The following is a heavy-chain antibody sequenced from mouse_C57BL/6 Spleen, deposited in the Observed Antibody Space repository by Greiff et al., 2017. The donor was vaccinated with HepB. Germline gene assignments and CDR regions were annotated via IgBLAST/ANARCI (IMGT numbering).Heavy chain of an antibody. CDR1: GYTFTTYP. CDR3: ARSGGSSPWYFDV. J-gene: IGHJ1*03. Sequence: VKLMESGAELVKPGASVKMSCKASGYTFTTYPIEWMKQNHGKSLEWIGNFHPYNDDTKYNEKFKGKATLTVEKSSSTVYLELSRLTSDDSAVYYCARSGGSSPWYFDVWGTGTTVTVSS. CDR2: FHPYNDDT. D-gene: IGHD1-1*01. V-gene: IGHV1-47*01.